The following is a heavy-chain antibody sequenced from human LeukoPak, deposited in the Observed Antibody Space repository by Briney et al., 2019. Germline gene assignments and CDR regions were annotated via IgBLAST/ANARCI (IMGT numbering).Heavy chain of an antibody. D-gene: IGHD3-22*01. Sequence: GGSLRLSCSASGFTFSNAWMSWVRQAPGKGLEWVGRIKSKTDGGTTDYPAPVKGRFTIPRDDSNTTLYLQMNSLKTEDTAVYYCTTGPYYYDSSEPFDYWGQGTLVTVSS. CDR1: GFTFSNAW. J-gene: IGHJ4*02. CDR2: IKSKTDGGTT. CDR3: TTGPYYYDSSEPFDY. V-gene: IGHV3-15*01.